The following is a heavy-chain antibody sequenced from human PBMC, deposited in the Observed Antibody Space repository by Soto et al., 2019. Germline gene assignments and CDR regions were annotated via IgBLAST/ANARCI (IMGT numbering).Heavy chain of an antibody. CDR2: IIPILGET. D-gene: IGHD3-16*01. J-gene: IGHJ6*02. Sequence: QVQLVQSGAEVKKPGSSVRVSCKASGTIFSSYTISWVRQAPGQGLEWMGRIIPILGETNSAQKFEDRVTRTADKSTNTAYVERNSLRLEDTAVCYWARGLGGRMDDWGQGTTVTVSS. CDR3: ARGLGGRMDD. V-gene: IGHV1-69*08. CDR1: GTIFSSYT.